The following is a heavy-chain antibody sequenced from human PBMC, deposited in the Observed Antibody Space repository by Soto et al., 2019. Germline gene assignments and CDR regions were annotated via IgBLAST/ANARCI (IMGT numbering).Heavy chain of an antibody. J-gene: IGHJ4*02. CDR3: ARLSFWSGYNNFDY. Sequence: QVQLQQWGAGLLKPSETLSLTCAVYGGSFSGYYWSWIRQPPGKGLEWIGEINHSGSTNYNPSLKSRVTIPVDTSKNQFSLKLSSVTAADTAVYYFARLSFWSGYNNFDYWGQGTLVTVSS. D-gene: IGHD3-3*01. CDR1: GGSFSGYY. V-gene: IGHV4-34*01. CDR2: INHSGST.